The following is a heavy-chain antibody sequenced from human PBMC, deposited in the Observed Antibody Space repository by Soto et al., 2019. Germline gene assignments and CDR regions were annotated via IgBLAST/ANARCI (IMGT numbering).Heavy chain of an antibody. CDR3: ARGEIAARPRSRWFDP. CDR1: GGSISSSSYY. CDR2: IYYSGST. J-gene: IGHJ5*02. Sequence: SETLSLTCTVSGGSISSSSYYWGWIRQPPGKGLEWIGSIYYSGSTYYNPSLKSRVTISVDTSKNQFSLKLSSVTAADTAVYYCARGEIAARPRSRWFDPWGQGTLVTVSS. V-gene: IGHV4-39*01. D-gene: IGHD6-6*01.